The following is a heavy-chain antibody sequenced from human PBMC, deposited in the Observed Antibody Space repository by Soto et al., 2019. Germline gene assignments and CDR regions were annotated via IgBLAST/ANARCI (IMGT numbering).Heavy chain of an antibody. J-gene: IGHJ6*02. D-gene: IGHD2-2*01. CDR2: ISSSSSTI. V-gene: IGHV3-48*02. CDR3: ASLILGYCGSTSCYAYYYYGMDV. CDR1: GFTFSSYS. Sequence: AVGSLRLSCAASGFTFSSYSMNWVRQAPGKGLEWVSYISSSSSTIYYADSVKGRFTISRDNAKNSLYLQMNSLRDEDTAVYYCASLILGYCGSTSCYAYYYYGMDVWGQGTTVTVSS.